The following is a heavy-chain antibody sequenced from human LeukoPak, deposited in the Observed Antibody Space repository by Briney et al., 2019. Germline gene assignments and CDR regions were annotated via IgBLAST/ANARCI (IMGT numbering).Heavy chain of an antibody. CDR3: ARAPKVATIWGLVLDY. D-gene: IGHD5-12*01. Sequence: PSETLSLTCTVSGGSISSSSYYWGWIRQPPGKGLEWVSVIYSGGSTYYADSVKGRFTISRDNSKNTLYLQMNSLRAEDTAVYYCARAPKVATIWGLVLDYWGQGTLVTVSS. CDR1: GGSISSSSYY. CDR2: IYSGGST. V-gene: IGHV3-66*02. J-gene: IGHJ4*02.